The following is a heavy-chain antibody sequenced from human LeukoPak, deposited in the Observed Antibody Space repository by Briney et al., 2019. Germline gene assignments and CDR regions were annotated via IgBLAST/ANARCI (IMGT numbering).Heavy chain of an antibody. CDR3: ARDLGPGRRYDFWSGYYNTKNRPISYFDY. CDR2: INPSGGST. J-gene: IGHJ4*02. Sequence: ASVKVSCKASGYTFTSYYMHWVRQAPGQGLEWMGIINPSGGSTSYAQKFQGRVTMTRDMSTSTVYMELSSLRSEGTAVYYCARDLGPGRRYDFWSGYYNTKNRPISYFDYWGQGTLVTVSS. D-gene: IGHD3-3*01. CDR1: GYTFTSYY. V-gene: IGHV1-46*01.